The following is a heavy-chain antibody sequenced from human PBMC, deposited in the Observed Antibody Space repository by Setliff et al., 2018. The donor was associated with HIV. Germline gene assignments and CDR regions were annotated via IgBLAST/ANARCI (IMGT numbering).Heavy chain of an antibody. CDR3: ARMATVYYYYMDV. Sequence: SVKVSCKASGYTFTSYAMNWVRQAPGQGLEWMGWINTNTGNPTYAQGFTGRFVFSLDTSVSTAYLQISSLKAEDTAVYYCARMATVYYYYMDVWGKGTTVTVSS. CDR2: INTNTGNP. J-gene: IGHJ6*03. V-gene: IGHV7-4-1*02. CDR1: GYTFTSYA. D-gene: IGHD4-4*01.